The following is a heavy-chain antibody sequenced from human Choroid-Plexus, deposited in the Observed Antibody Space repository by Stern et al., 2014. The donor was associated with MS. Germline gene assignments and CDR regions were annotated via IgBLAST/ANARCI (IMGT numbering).Heavy chain of an antibody. D-gene: IGHD2-15*01. CDR3: AKDRQWSTYFFDY. CDR2: LSYDGSDK. J-gene: IGHJ4*02. Sequence: VQLVESGGGVAQPGRPLILSCAASGFTFSNFGMHWVRQAPGKGLEWVALLSYDGSDKYYADSVQVRFTIFRDNSKNTLYMHRNSLRAEDAAVYYCAKDRQWSTYFFDYWGQGSLVTVSS. CDR1: GFTFSNFG. V-gene: IGHV3-30*18.